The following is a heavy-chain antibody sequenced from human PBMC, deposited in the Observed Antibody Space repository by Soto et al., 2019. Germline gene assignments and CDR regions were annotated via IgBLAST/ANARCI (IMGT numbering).Heavy chain of an antibody. CDR3: AKVRVRVGATPKVFDY. V-gene: IGHV3-23*01. J-gene: IGHJ4*02. CDR1: GFTFSSYA. CDR2: ISGSGGST. D-gene: IGHD1-26*01. Sequence: PGGSLRLPCAASGFTFSSYAMSWVRQAPGKGLEWVSAISGSGGSTYYADSVKGRFTISRDNAKNTLYLQMNSLRAEDTAVYYCAKVRVRVGATPKVFDYWGQGALVTSPQ.